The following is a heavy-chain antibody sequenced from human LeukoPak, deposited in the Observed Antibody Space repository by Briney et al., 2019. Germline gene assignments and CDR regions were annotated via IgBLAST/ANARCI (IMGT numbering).Heavy chain of an antibody. CDR1: GYTFTSYY. D-gene: IGHD3-10*01. Sequence: GASVKVSCKASGYTFTSYYMHWVRQAPGQGLEWMGIINPSGGSTSYAQKFQGRVTITADESTSTAYMELSSLRSEDTAVYYCARDRLLWFGESHAFDIWGQGTMVTVSS. CDR2: INPSGGST. V-gene: IGHV1-46*01. CDR3: ARDRLLWFGESHAFDI. J-gene: IGHJ3*02.